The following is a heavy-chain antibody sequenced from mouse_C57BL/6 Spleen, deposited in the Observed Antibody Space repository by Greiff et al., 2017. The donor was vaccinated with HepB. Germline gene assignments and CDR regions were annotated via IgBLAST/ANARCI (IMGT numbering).Heavy chain of an antibody. Sequence: VQLQQSGAELVKPGASVKLSCKASGYTFTSYWMQWVKQRPGQGLEWIGEIDPSDSYTNYNQKFKGKATLTVDTSTNTAYMQLSSLTSEDSAVYYCARAYYYGSVYAMDYWGHRTSVTVSS. J-gene: IGHJ4*01. CDR3: ARAYYYGSVYAMDY. CDR1: GYTFTSYW. D-gene: IGHD1-1*01. V-gene: IGHV1-50*01. CDR2: IDPSDSYT.